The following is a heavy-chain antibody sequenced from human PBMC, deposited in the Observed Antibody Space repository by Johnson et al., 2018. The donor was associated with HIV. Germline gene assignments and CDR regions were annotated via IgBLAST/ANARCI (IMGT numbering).Heavy chain of an antibody. J-gene: IGHJ3*02. Sequence: QVQLVESGGGVVQPGKSLRLSCAASGFTFSNHAIHWVRQAPGKGLEWVAVIWYDGSNKYYADSVKGRFTISRDNSKNTLYLQMNSLRAEDTAVYYCASGEDYGGNYGAFDIWGQGTMVTVSS. D-gene: IGHD4-23*01. V-gene: IGHV3-30*04. CDR3: ASGEDYGGNYGAFDI. CDR2: IWYDGSNK. CDR1: GFTFSNHA.